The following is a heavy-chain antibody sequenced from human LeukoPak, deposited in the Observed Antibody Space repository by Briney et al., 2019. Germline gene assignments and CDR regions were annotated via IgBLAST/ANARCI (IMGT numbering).Heavy chain of an antibody. CDR1: GFTFDDYG. Sequence: RPGGSLRLSCAASGFTFDDYGMSWVRHAPGKGLEWVSGINWNGGSTGYADSVKGRFTISRDNAKNSLYLQMNSLRAEDTALYYCARLTDYYDSSGYYGSHDYWGQGTLVTVSS. V-gene: IGHV3-20*04. CDR3: ARLTDYYDSSGYYGSHDY. J-gene: IGHJ4*02. D-gene: IGHD3-22*01. CDR2: INWNGGST.